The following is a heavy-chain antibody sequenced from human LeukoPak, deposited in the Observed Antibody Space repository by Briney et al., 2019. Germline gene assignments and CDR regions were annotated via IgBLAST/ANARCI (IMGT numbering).Heavy chain of an antibody. CDR2: ISYDGSSK. CDR1: GLTFSSYG. D-gene: IGHD2-2*01. J-gene: IGHJ6*02. CDR3: AKDQGVVVHGKYHYYGMDV. Sequence: GGSLRLSCAASGLTFSSYGIHWVRQAPGKGLEWVAAISYDGSSKYYADSAKGRFTISRDNSKNTLYLQMNSLRAEDTAVYYCAKDQGVVVHGKYHYYGMDVWGQGTTVTVSS. V-gene: IGHV3-30*18.